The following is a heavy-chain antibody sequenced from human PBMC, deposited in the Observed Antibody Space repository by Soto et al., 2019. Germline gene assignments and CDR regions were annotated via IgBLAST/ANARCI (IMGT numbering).Heavy chain of an antibody. J-gene: IGHJ5*02. CDR3: ARDPTVVVAANTWFDP. CDR1: GYTFTSYA. D-gene: IGHD2-15*01. Sequence: ASVKVSCKASGYTFTSYAMHWVRQAPGQRLEWMGWINAGNGNTKYSQKFQGRVTITRDTSASTAYMELSSLRSEDTAVYYCARDPTVVVAANTWFDPWGQGTLVTVSS. CDR2: INAGNGNT. V-gene: IGHV1-3*01.